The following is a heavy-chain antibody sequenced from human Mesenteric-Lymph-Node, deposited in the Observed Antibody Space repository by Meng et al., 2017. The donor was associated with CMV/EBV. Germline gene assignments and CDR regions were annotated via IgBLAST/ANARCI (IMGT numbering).Heavy chain of an antibody. Sequence: GESLKISCAASGFTFSNAWMSWVRQAPGKGLEWVGRIKSKTDGGTTDYAAPVKGRFTISRDDSKSIAYLQMNSLKTEDTAVYYCTRVGLDGTFDYWGQGTLVTVSS. CDR3: TRVGLDGTFDY. CDR1: GFTFSNAW. J-gene: IGHJ4*02. CDR2: IKSKTDGGTT. V-gene: IGHV3-15*01. D-gene: IGHD1-1*01.